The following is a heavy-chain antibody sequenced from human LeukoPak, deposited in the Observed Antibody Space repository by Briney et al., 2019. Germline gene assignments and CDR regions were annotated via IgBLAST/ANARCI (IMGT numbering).Heavy chain of an antibody. V-gene: IGHV1-2*02. CDR3: ARDGSGFSPYWYFDL. CDR2: INPGTGTT. CDR1: GFVFTGYY. D-gene: IGHD3-3*01. J-gene: IGHJ2*01. Sequence: ASVKVSCKASGFVFTGYYMHWVRQAPGQGLEWMGWINPGTGTTKYSQKFQGRVTMSRDTSSTTAYMELNRLTSDDTAVYYCARDGSGFSPYWYFDLWGRGTLVTVSS.